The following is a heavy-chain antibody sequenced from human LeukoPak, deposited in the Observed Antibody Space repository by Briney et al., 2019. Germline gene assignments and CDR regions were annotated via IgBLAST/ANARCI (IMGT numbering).Heavy chain of an antibody. Sequence: ASVKVSCKASGYTFTSYYMHWVRQAPGQGLEWMGIINPSGGSTSYAQKFQGRVTMTRDMSTSTVYMELSSLRSEDTAVYYCARDFRRDGYIVKIDYWGQGTLVTVSS. J-gene: IGHJ4*02. CDR3: ARDFRRDGYIVKIDY. V-gene: IGHV1-46*01. D-gene: IGHD5-24*01. CDR2: INPSGGST. CDR1: GYTFTSYY.